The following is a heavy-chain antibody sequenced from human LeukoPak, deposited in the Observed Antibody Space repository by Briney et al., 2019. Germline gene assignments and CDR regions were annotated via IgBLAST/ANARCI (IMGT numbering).Heavy chain of an antibody. D-gene: IGHD4-11*01. V-gene: IGHV4-59*12. Sequence: SETLSLTCTVSGGSISSYYWSWIRQPPGKGLEWIGYISYSGSTIYNPSLKRRVTISVDTSENQFSLKLNSVTAADTAVYYCAREYTNYVAFDIWGQGTMVTVSS. J-gene: IGHJ3*02. CDR2: ISYSGST. CDR1: GGSISSYY. CDR3: AREYTNYVAFDI.